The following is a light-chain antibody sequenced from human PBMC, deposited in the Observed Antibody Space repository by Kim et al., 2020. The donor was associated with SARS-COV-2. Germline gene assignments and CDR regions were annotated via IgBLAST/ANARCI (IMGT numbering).Light chain of an antibody. J-gene: IGLJ3*02. CDR3: NSRDSSDNHLV. CDR1: SLRSYY. CDR2: GKN. Sequence: SSELTQDPAVSVALGQTVRITCQGDSLRSYYASWYQQKPGQAPVLVIYGKNNRPSGIPDRFSGSSSGNTASLNITGAQAEDEADYYCNSRDSSDNHLVFG. V-gene: IGLV3-19*01.